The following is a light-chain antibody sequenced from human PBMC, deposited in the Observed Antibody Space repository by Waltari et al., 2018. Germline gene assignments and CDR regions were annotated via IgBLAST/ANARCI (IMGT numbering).Light chain of an antibody. V-gene: IGKV3-11*01. CDR2: DAS. CDR3: QQRYIWPPIT. CDR1: QSVRGY. J-gene: IGKJ5*01. Sequence: EIVLTQSPATLSWSGGERATLSCRASQSVRGYLAWYQQRPGQAPRLLIFDASNRATGIPARFSGSGSGTDFTLTISSLEPEDFAVYYCQQRYIWPPITFGQGTRLDIK.